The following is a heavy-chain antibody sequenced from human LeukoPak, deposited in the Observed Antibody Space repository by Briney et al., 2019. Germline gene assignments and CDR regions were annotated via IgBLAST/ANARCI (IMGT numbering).Heavy chain of an antibody. D-gene: IGHD5-12*01. CDR1: GGSFSGYY. CDR3: ARAGYSGYDLGDMDV. J-gene: IGHJ6*03. V-gene: IGHV4-34*01. CDR2: INHSGST. Sequence: MASETLSLTCAVYGGSFSGYYWSWIRQPPGKGLEWIGEINHSGSTNYNPSLKSRVTISVDTSKNQFSLKLSSVTAADTAVYYCARAGYSGYDLGDMDVWGKGTTVTISS.